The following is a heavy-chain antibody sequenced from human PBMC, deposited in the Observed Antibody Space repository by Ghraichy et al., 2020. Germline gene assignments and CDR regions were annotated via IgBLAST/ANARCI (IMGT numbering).Heavy chain of an antibody. CDR2: IHHRGST. J-gene: IGHJ6*02. CDR1: GGSFSGYY. CDR3: ASHRVLLWFGGRYYYYGMDV. V-gene: IGHV4-34*01. Sequence: SQTLSLTCAVYGGSFSGYYWSWIRQPPGKGLEWIGEIHHRGSTNYNPSLKSRVTISVDTSKNQFSLKLSSVTAADTAVYYCASHRVLLWFGGRYYYYGMDVWGQGNTVTVSS. D-gene: IGHD3-10*01.